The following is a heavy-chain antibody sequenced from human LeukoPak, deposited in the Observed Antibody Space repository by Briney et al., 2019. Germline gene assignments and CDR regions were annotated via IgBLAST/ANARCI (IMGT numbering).Heavy chain of an antibody. CDR2: INHSGST. CDR3: ARDNVGSSFDY. D-gene: IGHD6-13*01. Sequence: PSETLSLTCAVYGGSFSGYYWSWIRQPPGKGLEWIGEINHSGSTNYNPSLKSRVTISVDTSKNQFSLKLSSVTAADTAVYYCARDNVGSSFDYWGQGTLVTVSS. CDR1: GGSFSGYY. V-gene: IGHV4-34*01. J-gene: IGHJ4*02.